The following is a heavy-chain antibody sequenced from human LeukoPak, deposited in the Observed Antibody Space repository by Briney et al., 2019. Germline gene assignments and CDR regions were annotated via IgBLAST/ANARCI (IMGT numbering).Heavy chain of an antibody. Sequence: ASVKVSCKASGYTFTSYAMHWVRQAPGQRLEWMGWINAGNGNTKYSQKFQGRVTITRDTSASTAYMELSSLRSEDTAVYYCARDRLAREVMEYYYYGMDVWGQGTTVTVSS. CDR2: INAGNGNT. CDR3: ARDRLAREVMEYYYYGMDV. CDR1: GYTFTSYA. V-gene: IGHV1-3*01. D-gene: IGHD2-8*01. J-gene: IGHJ6*02.